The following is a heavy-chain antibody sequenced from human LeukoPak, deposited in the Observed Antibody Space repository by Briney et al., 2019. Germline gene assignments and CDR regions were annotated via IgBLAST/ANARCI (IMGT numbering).Heavy chain of an antibody. J-gene: IGHJ5*02. CDR2: IKSKTDGGTT. CDR3: TTGLGYDFWSGT. Sequence: GGSLRLSCAASGFTFSNAWMNWVRQAPGKGLEWVSRIKSKTDGGTTDYAAPVKGRFTISRDDSKNTLYLQMNSLKTEDTAVYYCTTGLGYDFWSGTWGQGTLVTVSS. D-gene: IGHD3-3*01. CDR1: GFTFSNAW. V-gene: IGHV3-15*07.